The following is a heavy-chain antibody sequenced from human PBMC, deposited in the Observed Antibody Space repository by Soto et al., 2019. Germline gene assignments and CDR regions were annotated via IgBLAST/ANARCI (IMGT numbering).Heavy chain of an antibody. Sequence: EVQLVESGGGLVQPGGSLRLSCAASGFTFSSYWMSWVRQAPGKGLEWVANIKQDGSEKYYVDSVKGRFTISRDNAKNSLYLQMNSLRAEDTAVYYWARDRKYYDPWGAFDILGQGTMVTVSS. CDR3: ARDRKYYDPWGAFDI. V-gene: IGHV3-7*01. CDR1: GFTFSSYW. CDR2: IKQDGSEK. J-gene: IGHJ3*02. D-gene: IGHD3-22*01.